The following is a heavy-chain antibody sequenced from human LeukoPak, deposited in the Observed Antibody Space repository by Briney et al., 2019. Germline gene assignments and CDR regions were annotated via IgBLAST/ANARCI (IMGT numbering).Heavy chain of an antibody. CDR2: VDLLGRT. J-gene: IGHJ4*02. CDR1: GCSISNTNW. Sequence: PSGTLSLTCGVSGCSISNTNWWTLVRQPPRKGLEWIGEVDLLGRTNYNPSLKSRVAISVDKSENHISLWLASVTAGGTAVYYCAREGGPYRPLDYSGQGTLVTVSS. CDR3: AREGGPYRPLDY. V-gene: IGHV4-4*02.